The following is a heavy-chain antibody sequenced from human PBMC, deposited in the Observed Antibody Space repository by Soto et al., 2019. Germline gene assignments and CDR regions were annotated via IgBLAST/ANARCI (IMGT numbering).Heavy chain of an antibody. J-gene: IGHJ6*03. D-gene: IGHD2-2*01. CDR2: ISSSSSYI. CDR3: ARGPYCSSTSCYRSYYYYYYMDV. CDR1: GSTFSSYS. Sequence: GGSLRLSCAASGSTFSSYSMNWVRQAPGKGLEWVSSISSSSSYIYYADSVKGRFTISRDNAKNSLYLQMNSLRAEDTAVYYCARGPYCSSTSCYRSYYYYYYMDVWGKGTTVTVSS. V-gene: IGHV3-21*01.